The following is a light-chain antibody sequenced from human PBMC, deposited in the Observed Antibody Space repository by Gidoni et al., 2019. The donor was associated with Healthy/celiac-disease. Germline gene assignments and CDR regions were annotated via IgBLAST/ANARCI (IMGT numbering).Light chain of an antibody. J-gene: IGLJ2*01. CDR1: KLGDKY. CDR2: QDS. CDR3: QAWDSSIHVV. V-gene: IGLV3-1*01. Sequence: SYELTQPPSVSVSPGQTASLTCSGDKLGDKYACWYQQKPGQSPVLVIYQDSKRPSGIPERFSGSNSGNTATLTISGTQAMDEADYYCQAWDSSIHVVFGGGTKLTVL.